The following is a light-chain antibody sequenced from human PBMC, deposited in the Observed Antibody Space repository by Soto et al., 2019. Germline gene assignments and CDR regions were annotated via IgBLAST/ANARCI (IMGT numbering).Light chain of an antibody. CDR3: NSYTSSSTYV. Sequence: QSALTQPPSVSGSPGQSVTISCTGTSSDVGSYNRVSWYQQPPGTAPKLMIYEVSNRPSGVPDRFSGSKSGNTASLTISGRQPEDEADYYCNSYTSSSTYVFGTGTKLTVL. CDR2: EVS. J-gene: IGLJ1*01. V-gene: IGLV2-18*02. CDR1: SSDVGSYNR.